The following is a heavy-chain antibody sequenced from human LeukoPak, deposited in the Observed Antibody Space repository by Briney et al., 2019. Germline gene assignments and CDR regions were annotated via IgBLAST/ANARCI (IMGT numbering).Heavy chain of an antibody. CDR1: GFTFRNHG. CDR3: ARDIASRRCGY. J-gene: IGHJ4*02. V-gene: IGHV3-33*01. CDR2: IWFDGSNQ. Sequence: GMSLRLSCAASGFTFRNHGMHWVRQAPGKGLEWVAVIWFDGSNQYYADSVKGRFTISRDNSKNTLWLQMNSLRAEDTAVYYCARDIASRRCGYWGQGTPVTVSS. D-gene: IGHD6-6*01.